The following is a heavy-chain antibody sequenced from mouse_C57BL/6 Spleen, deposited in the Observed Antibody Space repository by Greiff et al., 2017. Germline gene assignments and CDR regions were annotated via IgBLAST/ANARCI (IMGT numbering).Heavy chain of an antibody. J-gene: IGHJ2*01. CDR1: GYTFTDYE. CDR3: TRGFVTTVPFDY. V-gene: IGHV1-15*01. CDR2: IDPETGGT. Sequence: VQLQQSGAELVRPGASVTLSCKASGYTFTDYEMHWVKQTPVHGLEWIGAIDPETGGTAYNQKFKGKAILTADKSSSTAYMELRSLTSEDSAVYYCTRGFVTTVPFDYWGQGTTLTVSS. D-gene: IGHD1-1*01.